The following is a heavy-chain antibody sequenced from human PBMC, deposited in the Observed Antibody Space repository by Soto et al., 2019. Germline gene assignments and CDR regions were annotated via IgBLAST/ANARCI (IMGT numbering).Heavy chain of an antibody. CDR2: IYYSGST. Sequence: QLQLQESGPGLVKPSETLSLTCTVSGGSISSSSYYWGWIRQPPGKGLEWIGSIYYSGSTYYNPSLKSRVTLSVATSKNQFSLKLSSGTAADTAVYYCARHERGRSYYYDSSGYSVFDYWGQGTLVTVSS. CDR1: GGSISSSSYY. D-gene: IGHD3-22*01. V-gene: IGHV4-39*01. CDR3: ARHERGRSYYYDSSGYSVFDY. J-gene: IGHJ4*02.